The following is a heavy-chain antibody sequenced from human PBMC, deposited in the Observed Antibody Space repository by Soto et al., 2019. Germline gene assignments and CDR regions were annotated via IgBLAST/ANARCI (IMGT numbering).Heavy chain of an antibody. CDR2: IWYDGSNK. Sequence: PGGSLRLSCAASGFTFSSYGMHWVRQAPGKGLEWVAVIWYDGSNKYYADSVKGRFTISRGNSKNTLYLQMNSLRAEDTAVYYCERDPNGGTLYFDYWGQATLVSVSS. J-gene: IGHJ4*02. CDR1: GFTFSSYG. CDR3: ERDPNGGTLYFDY. V-gene: IGHV3-33*01. D-gene: IGHD2-15*01.